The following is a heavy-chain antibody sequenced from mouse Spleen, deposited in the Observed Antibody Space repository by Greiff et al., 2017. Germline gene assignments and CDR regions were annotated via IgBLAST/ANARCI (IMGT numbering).Heavy chain of an antibody. V-gene: IGHV1-9*01. CDR3: ARGGAYYGNSLYAMDY. CDR2: ILPGSGST. J-gene: IGHJ4*01. Sequence: QVQLQQSGAELMKPGASVKLSCKATGYTFTGYWIEWVKQRPGHGLEWIGEILPGSGSTNYNEKFKGKATFTADTSSNTAYMQLSSLTTEDSAIYYCARGGAYYGNSLYAMDYWGQGTSVTVSS. CDR1: GYTFTGYW. D-gene: IGHD2-10*01.